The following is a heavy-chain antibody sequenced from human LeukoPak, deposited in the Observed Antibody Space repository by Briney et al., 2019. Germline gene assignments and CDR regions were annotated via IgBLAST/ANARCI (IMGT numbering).Heavy chain of an antibody. D-gene: IGHD6-6*01. CDR1: GFTFSSYA. CDR3: ARGYSSSSDY. V-gene: IGHV3-30-3*01. J-gene: IGHJ4*02. CDR2: ISYDGSNK. Sequence: GGSLRLSCAASGFTFSSYAMHWVRQAPGKGLEWVAVISYDGSNKYYADSVKGRFTISRDNSKNTLYLQMSSLRAEDTAVYYCARGYSSSSDYWGQGTLVTVSS.